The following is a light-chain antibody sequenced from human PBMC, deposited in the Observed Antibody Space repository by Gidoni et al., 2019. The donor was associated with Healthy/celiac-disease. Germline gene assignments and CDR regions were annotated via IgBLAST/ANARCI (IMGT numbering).Light chain of an antibody. CDR2: GAS. Sequence: EMVLPQSPGTLSLSTGERATLSCRASQSVSSSYLAWYQQKPGQAPRLLIYGASSRATGIPDRCSGSGSGTDFTLTISRREPEDFAVYYCQQYGSSPMCSFGQGTKLEIK. V-gene: IGKV3-20*01. J-gene: IGKJ2*04. CDR3: QQYGSSPMCS. CDR1: QSVSSSY.